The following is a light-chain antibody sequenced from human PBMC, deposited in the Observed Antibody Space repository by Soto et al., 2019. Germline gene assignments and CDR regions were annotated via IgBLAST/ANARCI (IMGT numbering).Light chain of an antibody. CDR2: EVS. V-gene: IGLV2-8*01. CDR3: SSFVAGNNYWV. Sequence: QSALTQSPSASGSPGQSVTISCTGTSSDVGGYNFVSWYQQHPGKAPKLMIYEVSKRPSGVPDRFSGSKSGNTASLTVSGLQAEDEADYYCSSFVAGNNYWVFGGGTKLTVL. J-gene: IGLJ3*02. CDR1: SSDVGGYNF.